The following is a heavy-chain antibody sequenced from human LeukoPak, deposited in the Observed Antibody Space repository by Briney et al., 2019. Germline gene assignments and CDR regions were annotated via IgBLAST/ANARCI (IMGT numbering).Heavy chain of an antibody. CDR3: AIELSWYGGYFDY. CDR2: IYPGDSDT. Sequence: GESLKISCKGSGYSFTGYWIGWVRQMPGKGLEWMGIIYPGDSDTRYSPSFQGQVTISADKSISTAYLQWSSLKASDTAMYYCAIELSWYGGYFDYWGQGTLVTVSS. V-gene: IGHV5-51*01. CDR1: GYSFTGYW. J-gene: IGHJ4*02. D-gene: IGHD6-13*01.